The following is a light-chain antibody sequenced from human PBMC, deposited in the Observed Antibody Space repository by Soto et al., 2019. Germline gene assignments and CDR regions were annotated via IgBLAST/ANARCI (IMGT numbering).Light chain of an antibody. CDR2: DAA. CDR1: QSVSAW. V-gene: IGKV1-5*01. Sequence: DIQMTQSPSTLSASFGDRVTISCRASQSVSAWLAWYQQKPGKAPKLLISDAASLKSGVPSRFSGSGYGTEVTLTISSLQPEDFATYYCQQYSSYSLTFGGGTKVDIK. J-gene: IGKJ4*01. CDR3: QQYSSYSLT.